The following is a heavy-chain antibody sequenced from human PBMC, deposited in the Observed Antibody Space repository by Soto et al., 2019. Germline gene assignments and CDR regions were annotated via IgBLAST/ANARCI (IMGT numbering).Heavy chain of an antibody. J-gene: IGHJ4*02. CDR3: VRGVVDY. V-gene: IGHV3-48*02. Sequence: GGSLRLSCAASGFTFSSYAMNWVRQAPGKGLEWVSHISSSGSPIYYTDSLKGRFTISRDNAKNSLYLQMNSLRDEDTAVYYCVRGVVDYWGQGTLVTVSS. CDR2: ISSSGSPI. CDR1: GFTFSSYA. D-gene: IGHD6-6*01.